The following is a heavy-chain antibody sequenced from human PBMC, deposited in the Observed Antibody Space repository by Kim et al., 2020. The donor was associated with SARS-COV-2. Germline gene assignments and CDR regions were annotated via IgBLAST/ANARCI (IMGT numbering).Heavy chain of an antibody. CDR3: ARESSWYTYYYYYMDV. CDR1: GYTFTSYA. CDR2: INAGNGNT. Sequence: ASVKVSCKASGYTFTSYAMHWVRQAPGQRLEWMGWINAGNGNTKYSQKFQGRVTITRDTSASTAYMELSSLRSEDTAVYYCARESSWYTYYYYYMDVWGKGTTVTVSS. V-gene: IGHV1-3*01. D-gene: IGHD6-13*01. J-gene: IGHJ6*03.